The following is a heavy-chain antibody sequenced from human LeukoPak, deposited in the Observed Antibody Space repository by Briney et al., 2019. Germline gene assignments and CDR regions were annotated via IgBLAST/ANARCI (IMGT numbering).Heavy chain of an antibody. V-gene: IGHV4-39*01. CDR2: IYYSGSP. CDR3: ARLSLDIDF. J-gene: IGHJ4*02. D-gene: IGHD2/OR15-2a*01. CDR1: GGTISSSSYY. Sequence: SETLSLTCTVSGGTISSSSYYWGWIRQPPGKGLEWIGSIYYSGSPYYNPSLKSRVTISVDTSKNQFSLKLSSVTAADSAVYYCARLSLDIDFWGQGTLVTVSS.